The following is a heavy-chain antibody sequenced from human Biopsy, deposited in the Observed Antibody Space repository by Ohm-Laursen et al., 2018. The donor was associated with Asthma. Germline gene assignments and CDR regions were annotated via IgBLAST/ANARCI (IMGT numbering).Heavy chain of an antibody. V-gene: IGHV3-30*18. D-gene: IGHD5/OR15-5a*01. CDR1: GFSFSNFG. CDR3: AKDWKSLYVQYFFEY. CDR2: ISFDGSNE. Sequence: SLRLSCAASGFSFSNFGMHWVRQAPGKGLEWVAVISFDGSNEDYADSVKGRFTISRDNSKNTIYLQLNSLRAEDTAVYYCAKDWKSLYVQYFFEYWGQGTLVTVSS. J-gene: IGHJ4*02.